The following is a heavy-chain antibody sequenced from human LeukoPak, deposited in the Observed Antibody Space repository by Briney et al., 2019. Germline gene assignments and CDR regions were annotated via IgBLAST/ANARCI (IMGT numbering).Heavy chain of an antibody. D-gene: IGHD4-17*01. CDR2: ISYDGSKK. J-gene: IGHJ3*02. CDR3: AMTTVTTDAFDI. V-gene: IGHV3-30-3*01. CDR1: GFTFSSYA. Sequence: GGSLRLSCAASGFTFSSYAMHWVRQAPGKGLEWVAVISYDGSKKYYADSVKGRFTISRDNSKNALYLQMNSLRAEDTAVYYCAMTTVTTDAFDIWGQGTMVTVSS.